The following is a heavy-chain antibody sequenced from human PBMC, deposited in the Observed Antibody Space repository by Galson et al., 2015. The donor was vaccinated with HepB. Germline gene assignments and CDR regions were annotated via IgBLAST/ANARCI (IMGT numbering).Heavy chain of an antibody. D-gene: IGHD4-11*01. CDR2: IIPIFGTA. CDR1: GGTFSKYA. Sequence: SVKVSCKASGGTFSKYAISWVRQAPGQGLEWMGGIIPIFGTANYAQKFQGRVTITADESTSTAYMELSRLRSEDTAVYYCAREQDDYSNWSPFDYWGQGTLVTVSS. J-gene: IGHJ4*02. CDR3: AREQDDYSNWSPFDY. V-gene: IGHV1-69*13.